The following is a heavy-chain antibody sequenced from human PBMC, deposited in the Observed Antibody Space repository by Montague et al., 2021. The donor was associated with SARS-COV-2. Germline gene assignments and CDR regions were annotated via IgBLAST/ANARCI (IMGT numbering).Heavy chain of an antibody. CDR1: GGSITGYY. V-gene: IGHV4-59*01. D-gene: IGHD4-23*01. J-gene: IGHJ3*02. Sequence: SETLSPTCTVSGGSITGYYWSWLRRSPGKGLEWIAYIYDGGAANXNPSLGSRVTISTDTSKNQLSLKVNSVTAADTAVYYCVRDHPYGGPRGAYDIWGQGTVVTVSS. CDR3: VRDHPYGGPRGAYDI. CDR2: IYDGGAA.